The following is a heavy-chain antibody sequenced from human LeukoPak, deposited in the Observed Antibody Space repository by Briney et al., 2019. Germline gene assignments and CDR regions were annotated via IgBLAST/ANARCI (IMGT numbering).Heavy chain of an antibody. D-gene: IGHD2-15*01. CDR3: AKEEEKGVVLEHNQDY. Sequence: PGGSLRLSCAASGFTFSRYTMSWVRQAPGKGLEWVSAISGSGGSTYYADSVKGRFTISRDNSKTTLYLQMNGLRAEDTAVYYCAKEEEKGVVLEHNQDYWGQGTLVTVAS. V-gene: IGHV3-23*01. CDR1: GFTFSRYT. J-gene: IGHJ4*02. CDR2: ISGSGGST.